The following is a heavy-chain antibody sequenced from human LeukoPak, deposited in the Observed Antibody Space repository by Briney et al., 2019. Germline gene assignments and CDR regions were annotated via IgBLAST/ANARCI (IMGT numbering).Heavy chain of an antibody. D-gene: IGHD6-13*01. CDR1: GFTFSDYY. CDR2: ISSSGSSI. CDR3: ARDWGSSWYEDWFDP. J-gene: IGHJ5*02. V-gene: IGHV3-11*04. Sequence: GGSLRLSCAASGFTFSDYYMNWIRQAPGKGLEWVSYISSSGSSIYYADSVKGRFTISRDNAKNSLYLQMNSLRAEDTAVYYCARDWGSSWYEDWFDPWGQGTLVTVSS.